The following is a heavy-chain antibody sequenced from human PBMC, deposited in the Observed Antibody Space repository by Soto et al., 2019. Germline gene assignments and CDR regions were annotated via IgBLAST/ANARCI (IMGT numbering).Heavy chain of an antibody. CDR2: INHSGST. Sequence: PSQTLSVTCAVYGGSFSGYYWSRIRQPPGKGLEWIGEINHSGSTNYNPSLKSRVTISVDTSKNQFSLKLSSVTAADTAVYYCARDRLSHRRFAPWGQGTLVTVSS. J-gene: IGHJ5*02. CDR3: ARDRLSHRRFAP. V-gene: IGHV4-34*01. CDR1: GGSFSGYY.